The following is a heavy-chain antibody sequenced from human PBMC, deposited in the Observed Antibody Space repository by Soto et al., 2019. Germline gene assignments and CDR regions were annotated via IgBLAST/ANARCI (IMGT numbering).Heavy chain of an antibody. Sequence: SETLSLTCAVSRDSISSNTWWSWVRQPPGQGLEWIGDISRSGNTNYKASLKSRVTISIDKSKNQFSLKLTSVTAADTAVYFCARGCSGGSCYPLMDMWGQGSTVTVSS. J-gene: IGHJ6*02. CDR3: ARGCSGGSCYPLMDM. CDR2: ISRSGNT. V-gene: IGHV4-4*02. D-gene: IGHD2-15*01. CDR1: RDSISSNTW.